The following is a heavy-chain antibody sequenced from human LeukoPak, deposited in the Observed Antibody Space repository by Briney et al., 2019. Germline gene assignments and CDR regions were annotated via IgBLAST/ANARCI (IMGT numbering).Heavy chain of an antibody. J-gene: IGHJ6*03. D-gene: IGHD3-9*01. CDR1: GYTFTSYD. V-gene: IGHV1-8*01. Sequence: ASVKVSCKASGYTFTSYDINWVRQATGQGLEWMGWMNPNSGNTGYAQKFQGRVTMTRNTSISTAYMELSSLRSEDTAVYYCARDGVTFDWLSNSMYYYYLNVWGKGTTVTVS. CDR2: MNPNSGNT. CDR3: ARDGVTFDWLSNSMYYYYLNV.